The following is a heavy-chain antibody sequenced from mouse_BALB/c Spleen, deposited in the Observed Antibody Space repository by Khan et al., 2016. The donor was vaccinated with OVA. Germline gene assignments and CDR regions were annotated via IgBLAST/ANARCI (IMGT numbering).Heavy chain of an antibody. CDR3: ARECDGAAFFDV. CDR1: GYTFTSYT. J-gene: IGHJ1*01. Sequence: QVRLHQSGAELARPGASVKMSCKASGYTFTSYTIQWVKQRPGQGLEWVGYINPRGDYTDYNQKFKDKATLTADKSSSAAYIQLSSLTSDDSAVYYWARECDGAAFFDVWGAGTTVTVSS. CDR2: INPRGDYT. D-gene: IGHD1-2*01. V-gene: IGHV1-4*01.